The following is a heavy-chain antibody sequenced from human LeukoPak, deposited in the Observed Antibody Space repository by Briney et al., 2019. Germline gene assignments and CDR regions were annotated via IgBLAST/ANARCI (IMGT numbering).Heavy chain of an antibody. Sequence: ASVKVSCKASGYTFTTYDINWVRQATGQGLEWMGWVNPNSGNSGYAQKFQGRVTMTRNTSISTAYMELSSLKSEDTVVYYCARGRAGRKGWFDPWGQGTLVTVSS. J-gene: IGHJ5*02. V-gene: IGHV1-8*01. CDR2: VNPNSGNS. CDR3: ARGRAGRKGWFDP. CDR1: GYTFTTYD.